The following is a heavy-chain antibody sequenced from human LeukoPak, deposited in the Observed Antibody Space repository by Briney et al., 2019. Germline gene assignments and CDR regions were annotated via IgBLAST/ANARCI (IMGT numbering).Heavy chain of an antibody. V-gene: IGHV1-2*02. CDR2: INLNSGGT. CDR3: ARYPELELLGLVRHYYYGMDV. CDR1: GYTFTGYY. D-gene: IGHD1-7*01. J-gene: IGHJ6*02. Sequence: GASVKVSCKASGYTFTGYYMHWVRQAPGQGLEWMGWINLNSGGTNYAQKFQGRVTMTRDTSISTAYMELSRLRSDDTAVYYCARYPELELLGLVRHYYYGMDVWGQGTTVTVSS.